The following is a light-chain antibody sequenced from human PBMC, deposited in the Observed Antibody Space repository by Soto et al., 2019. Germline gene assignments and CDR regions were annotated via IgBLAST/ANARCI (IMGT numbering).Light chain of an antibody. CDR1: SSDVGGYAY. V-gene: IGLV2-14*01. CDR3: SSYTSSNTLEV. J-gene: IGLJ1*01. Sequence: QSALTQPASVSGSPGQSITISCTGTSSDVGGYAYVSWYQQYPGKAPKLVISEVSNRPSGISHRFSGSRSGNTASLTISGLQAEDEAHYYCSSYTSSNTLEVFGVGTKLTVL. CDR2: EVS.